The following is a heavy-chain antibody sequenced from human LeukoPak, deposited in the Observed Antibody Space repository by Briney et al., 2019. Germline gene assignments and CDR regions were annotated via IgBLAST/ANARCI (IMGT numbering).Heavy chain of an antibody. V-gene: IGHV1-8*01. CDR2: MNPNSGNT. J-gene: IGHJ6*02. CDR3: ARERDWRSMDV. CDR1: GYTFTIYD. Sequence: ASVNVSFTASGYTFTIYDINWVRQATGQGLEWMGWMNPNSGNTGYAQKFQGRVTMTRNTSISTAYMELSSLRSEDTAVYYCARERDWRSMDVWGQGTTVTVSS. D-gene: IGHD3/OR15-3a*01.